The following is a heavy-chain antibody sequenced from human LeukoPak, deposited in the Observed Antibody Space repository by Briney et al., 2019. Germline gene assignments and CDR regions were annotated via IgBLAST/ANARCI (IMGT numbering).Heavy chain of an antibody. J-gene: IGHJ6*02. CDR2: IYYSGST. CDR3: ARHLAGMPTYYYYGMDV. V-gene: IGHV4-39*01. CDR1: GGSISSYY. D-gene: IGHD2-2*01. Sequence: SETLSLTCTVSGGSISSYYWGWIRQPPGKGLEWMETIYYSGSTYYNPSLKSRVTISVDTSKNQFSLKLSSVTAADTAVYYCARHLAGMPTYYYYGMDVWGQGTTVTVSS.